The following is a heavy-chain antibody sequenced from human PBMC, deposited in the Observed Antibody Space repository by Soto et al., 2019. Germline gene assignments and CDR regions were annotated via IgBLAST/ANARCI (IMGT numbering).Heavy chain of an antibody. CDR2: IIPIFGTA. CDR3: AREFMASTYYYYYGMDV. Sequence: SVKVSCKASGGTFSSYAISWVRQAPGQGLEWMGGIIPIFGTANYAQKFQGRVTITADESTSTAYMELSSLRSEDAAVYHCAREFMASTYYYYYGMDVWGQGTTVTVSS. CDR1: GGTFSSYA. J-gene: IGHJ6*02. V-gene: IGHV1-69*13.